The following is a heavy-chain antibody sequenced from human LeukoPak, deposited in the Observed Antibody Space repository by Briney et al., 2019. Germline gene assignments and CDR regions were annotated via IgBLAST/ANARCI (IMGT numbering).Heavy chain of an antibody. V-gene: IGHV4-39*01. Sequence: PSETLSLTCTVSGGSISSSSYYWGWIRQPPGKGLEWIGSIYYGGSTYYTPSLKSPVTISVDTSKNQFSLKLSSVTAADTAVYYCARLDYGDVGAFDIWGQGTMVTVSS. D-gene: IGHD4-17*01. CDR3: ARLDYGDVGAFDI. J-gene: IGHJ3*02. CDR2: IYYGGST. CDR1: GGSISSSSYY.